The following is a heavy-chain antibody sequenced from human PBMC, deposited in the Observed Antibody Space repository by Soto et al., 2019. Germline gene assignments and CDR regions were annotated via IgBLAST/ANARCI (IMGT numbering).Heavy chain of an antibody. Sequence: EVQLVESGGGLVQPGGSLRLSCAASGFTFSSYWMSWVRQAPGKGLEWVANINQDGSEKNYVDSVKGRFTISRDNAKKSLYVQMNSLRAEDTAVYYCARDRGYSTFDYWGQGTLVTVSS. CDR3: ARDRGYSTFDY. CDR2: INQDGSEK. V-gene: IGHV3-7*03. J-gene: IGHJ4*02. D-gene: IGHD3-10*01. CDR1: GFTFSSYW.